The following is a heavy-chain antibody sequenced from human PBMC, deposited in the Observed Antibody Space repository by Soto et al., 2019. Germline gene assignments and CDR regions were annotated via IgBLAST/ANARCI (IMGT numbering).Heavy chain of an antibody. V-gene: IGHV4-30-4*08. D-gene: IGHD3-3*01. Sequence: PSETLSLTCTVSGGSISSGNFYWSWIRQPPGKGLEWIGYIYYSGSTYYNPSLKSRVTISGDTSKNQFSLKLSSVTAADTAVYYCVRAGVVLKWFDPWGQGTLVTVSS. CDR1: GGSISSGNFY. CDR2: IYYSGST. J-gene: IGHJ5*02. CDR3: VRAGVVLKWFDP.